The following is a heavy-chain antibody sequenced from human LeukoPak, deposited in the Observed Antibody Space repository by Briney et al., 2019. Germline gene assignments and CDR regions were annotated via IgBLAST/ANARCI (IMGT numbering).Heavy chain of an antibody. CDR1: GESLNNYY. J-gene: IGHJ4*02. Sequence: PSETLSLTCDVYGESLNNYYWSWIRQPPGKGLEWIGEANHSGVTKYHPSLKSRVTISLDTSKNQFSLKLTSVTAADTAVFYCARGVHYDNSGYYHRGFDSWGQGTLVTVSS. D-gene: IGHD3-22*01. CDR2: ANHSGVT. V-gene: IGHV4-34*01. CDR3: ARGVHYDNSGYYHRGFDS.